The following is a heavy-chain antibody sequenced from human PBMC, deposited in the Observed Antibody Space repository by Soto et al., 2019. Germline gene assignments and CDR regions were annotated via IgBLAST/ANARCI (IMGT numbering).Heavy chain of an antibody. Sequence: PSQTLSLTCAITGDSVSSNSAGWSWVRQSPSRGLEWLGRTYYRSKWYYEYAVSVRGRITINPDTSKNQYSLQLNSATPEDTAVYFCARGEQYSGRIFDYWGQGTPVTVSS. CDR1: GDSVSSNSAG. D-gene: IGHD1-26*01. V-gene: IGHV6-1*01. J-gene: IGHJ4*01. CDR2: TYYRSKWYY. CDR3: ARGEQYSGRIFDY.